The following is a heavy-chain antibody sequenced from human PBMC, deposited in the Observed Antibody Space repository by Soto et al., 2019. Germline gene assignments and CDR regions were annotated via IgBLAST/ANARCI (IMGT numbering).Heavy chain of an antibody. Sequence: GGSLRLSCAASGFTFSSYAMHWVRQAPGKGLEWVAVISYDGSNKYYADSVKGRFTISRDNSKNTLYLQMNSLRAEDTAVYYCARAGPTGGDSSGWYWYFDYWGQGTLVTVSS. CDR3: ARAGPTGGDSSGWYWYFDY. CDR1: GFTFSSYA. J-gene: IGHJ4*02. V-gene: IGHV3-30-3*01. CDR2: ISYDGSNK. D-gene: IGHD6-19*01.